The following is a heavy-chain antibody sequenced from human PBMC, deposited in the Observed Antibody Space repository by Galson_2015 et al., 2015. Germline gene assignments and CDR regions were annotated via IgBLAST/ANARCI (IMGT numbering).Heavy chain of an antibody. J-gene: IGHJ4*02. CDR3: ARIRYYYDSSGYLFDY. CDR2: IDWDDDK. V-gene: IGHV2-70*01. Sequence: SWIRQPPGKALEWLALIDWDDDKYYSTSLKTRLTISKDTSKNQVVLTMTNMDPVDTATYYCARIRYYYDSSGYLFDYWGQGTLVTVSS. D-gene: IGHD3-22*01.